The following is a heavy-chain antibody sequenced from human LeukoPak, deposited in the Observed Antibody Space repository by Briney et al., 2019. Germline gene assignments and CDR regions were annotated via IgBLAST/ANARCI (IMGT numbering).Heavy chain of an antibody. J-gene: IGHJ4*02. Sequence: GGSLRLSCAASGFTFSSYAMSWVRQAPGKGLEWVSAISGSGGSTYYADSVKGRFTISRDDSKNTAYLEMNSLETEDTAVYYCSRRWDGVGAPIDYWGQGTLVTVSS. D-gene: IGHD1-26*01. CDR1: GFTFSSYA. CDR3: SRRWDGVGAPIDY. V-gene: IGHV3-23*01. CDR2: ISGSGGST.